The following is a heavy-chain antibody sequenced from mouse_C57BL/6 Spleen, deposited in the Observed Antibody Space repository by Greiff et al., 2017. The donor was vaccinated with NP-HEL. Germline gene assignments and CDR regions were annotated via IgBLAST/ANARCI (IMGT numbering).Heavy chain of an antibody. V-gene: IGHV1-82*01. Sequence: QVQLQQSGPELVKPGASVKISCKASGYAFSSSWMNWVKQRPGKGLEWIGRIYPGDGDTNYNGKFKGKATLTADKSSSTAYMQLSSLTSEDSAVYFCARVGDYYGSSSWFAYWGQGTLVTVSA. CDR1: GYAFSSSW. J-gene: IGHJ3*01. D-gene: IGHD1-1*01. CDR3: ARVGDYYGSSSWFAY. CDR2: IYPGDGDT.